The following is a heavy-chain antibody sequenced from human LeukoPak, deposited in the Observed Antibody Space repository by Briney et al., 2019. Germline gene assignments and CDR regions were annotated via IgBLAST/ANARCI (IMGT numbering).Heavy chain of an antibody. Sequence: GGSLRLSCAASGFTFSSYAMSWVRQAPGKGLEWVSAISGSGGSTYYADSVKGRFTISRDNSKNTLYLQMNSLRAEDTAVYYRAKPQSSGHTTDYWGQGTLVTVSS. J-gene: IGHJ4*02. V-gene: IGHV3-23*01. D-gene: IGHD3-22*01. CDR1: GFTFSSYA. CDR3: AKPQSSGHTTDY. CDR2: ISGSGGST.